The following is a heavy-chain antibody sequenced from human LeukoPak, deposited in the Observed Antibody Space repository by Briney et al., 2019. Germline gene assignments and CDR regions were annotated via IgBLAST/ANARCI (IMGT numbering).Heavy chain of an antibody. V-gene: IGHV3-48*03. Sequence: PGGSLRLSCAASGFTFSSYEMNWVRQAPGKGLEWVSYISSSGSTIYYADSVKGRFTISGDNAKNSLYLQMNSLRAEDTAVYYCARDAGSGWYRPYHYYYMDVWGKGTTVTISS. D-gene: IGHD6-13*01. CDR3: ARDAGSGWYRPYHYYYMDV. J-gene: IGHJ6*03. CDR1: GFTFSSYE. CDR2: ISSSGSTI.